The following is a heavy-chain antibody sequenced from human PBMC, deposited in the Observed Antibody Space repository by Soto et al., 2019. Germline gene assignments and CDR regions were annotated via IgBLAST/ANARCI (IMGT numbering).Heavy chain of an antibody. V-gene: IGHV3-23*01. Sequence: PGGSLRLSCAASGFTFSSYSMSWVRQAPGKGLEWVSAISGSGGSTYYADSVKGRFTISRDNSKNTLYLQMNSLRAEDTAVYYCAKDSNRASNYDYIWGSYRPYDAFDIWGQGTMVTVSS. J-gene: IGHJ3*02. CDR3: AKDSNRASNYDYIWGSYRPYDAFDI. CDR1: GFTFSSYS. CDR2: ISGSGGST. D-gene: IGHD3-16*02.